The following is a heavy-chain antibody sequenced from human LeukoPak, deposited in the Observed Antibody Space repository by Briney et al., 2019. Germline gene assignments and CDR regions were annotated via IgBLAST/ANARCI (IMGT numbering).Heavy chain of an antibody. CDR2: MNSGGDTT. CDR1: GFTFSSYW. J-gene: IGHJ4*02. CDR3: ARGGVSAGFDY. Sequence: GGSLRLSCAASGFTFSSYWMHWVRQAPGKGLVWVSHMNSGGDTTSYADSVKGRFTMSRDNAKNTLYLQMNSLRAEDTAVYYCARGGVSAGFDYWGQGTLVTVSS. D-gene: IGHD3-10*01. V-gene: IGHV3-74*01.